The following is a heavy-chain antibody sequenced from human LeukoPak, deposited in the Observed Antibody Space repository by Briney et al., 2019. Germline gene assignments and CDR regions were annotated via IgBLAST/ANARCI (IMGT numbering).Heavy chain of an antibody. CDR2: IYTSGST. V-gene: IGHV4-4*07. Sequence: SETLSLTCTVSGGSISSYYWSWIRQPAGKGLEWIGRIYTSGSTNYNPSLKSRVTMSVDTSKNQFSLKLSSVTAADTAVYYCARDSAGCSSTSCYTGAFDIWGQGTMVTVSS. CDR1: GGSISSYY. J-gene: IGHJ3*02. CDR3: ARDSAGCSSTSCYTGAFDI. D-gene: IGHD2-2*02.